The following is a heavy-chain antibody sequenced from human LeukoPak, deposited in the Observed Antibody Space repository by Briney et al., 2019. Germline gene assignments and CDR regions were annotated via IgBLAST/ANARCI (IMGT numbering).Heavy chain of an antibody. J-gene: IGHJ4*02. D-gene: IGHD1-26*01. V-gene: IGHV4-30-4*01. CDR1: GGSISSGDYY. Sequence: SQTLSLTCTVSGGSISSGDYYWSWIRQPPGKGLEWIGYIYYSGSTYYNPSLKSRVTISVDTSKNQFSLKLSSVTAADTAVYYCARDGALIVGATSDYWGQGTLVTVSS. CDR2: IYYSGST. CDR3: ARDGALIVGATSDY.